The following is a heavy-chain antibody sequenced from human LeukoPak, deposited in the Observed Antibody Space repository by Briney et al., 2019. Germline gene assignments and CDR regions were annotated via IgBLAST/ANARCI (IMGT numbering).Heavy chain of an antibody. CDR2: ISGSGGST. CDR3: AKVRRITNGGYFDY. J-gene: IGHJ4*02. Sequence: GGSLRLSCAASGFTFSSYAMSWVRRAPGKGLEWVSAISGSGGSTYYADSVKGRFTISRDNSKNTLYLQMNSLRAEDTAVYYCAKVRRITNGGYFDYWGQGTLVTVSS. V-gene: IGHV3-23*01. D-gene: IGHD2-8*01. CDR1: GFTFSSYA.